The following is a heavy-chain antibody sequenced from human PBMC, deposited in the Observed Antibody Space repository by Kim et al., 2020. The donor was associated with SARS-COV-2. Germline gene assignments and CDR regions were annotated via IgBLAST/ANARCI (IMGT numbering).Heavy chain of an antibody. CDR3: ARRPVGASHFDC. D-gene: IGHD1-26*01. Sequence: TEYAASVKDRFTIARDDSVNSLYLQMHSLKTKDTSVYYCARRPVGASHFDCWGQGSLVTVSS. CDR2: T. V-gene: IGHV3-72*01. J-gene: IGHJ4*02.